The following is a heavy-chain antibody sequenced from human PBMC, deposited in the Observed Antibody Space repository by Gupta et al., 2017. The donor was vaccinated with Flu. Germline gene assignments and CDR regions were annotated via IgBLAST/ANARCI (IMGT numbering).Heavy chain of an antibody. CDR2: ISSNNNI. J-gene: IGHJ6*01. CDR3: ARARTTIFGVVIIMGGMDV. V-gene: IGHV3-21*01. Sequence: EVQLVESGGGLVKPGGSLRLSCAASGFSFSSYSMNWVRQAPGKGLEWVSSISSNNNIYYADSVKGRFSIPRDNAKNSLFLQLNSLRVEDTAVYYCARARTTIFGVVIIMGGMDVWGQGTTVTVSS. CDR1: GFSFSSYS. D-gene: IGHD3-3*01.